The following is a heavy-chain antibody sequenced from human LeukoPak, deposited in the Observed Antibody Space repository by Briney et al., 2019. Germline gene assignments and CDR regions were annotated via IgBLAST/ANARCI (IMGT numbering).Heavy chain of an antibody. D-gene: IGHD3-22*01. Sequence: SETLSLTCSVSGGFNTHYYWSWMRQPPGKGLEWIGYIYHSGSTNYNPSLKSRVTISVDTSKNHFSLKLSSVTAADTAVYYCARGQWLPVFDFWGQGTLVTVSS. CDR2: IYHSGST. V-gene: IGHV4-59*01. CDR1: GGFNTHYY. CDR3: ARGQWLPVFDF. J-gene: IGHJ4*02.